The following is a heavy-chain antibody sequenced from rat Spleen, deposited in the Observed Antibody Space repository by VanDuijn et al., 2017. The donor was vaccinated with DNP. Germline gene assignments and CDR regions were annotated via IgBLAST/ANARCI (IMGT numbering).Heavy chain of an antibody. D-gene: IGHD1-10*01. V-gene: IGHV2-6*01. Sequence: QVQLKESGPGLVPPSQTLSLTCTVSGFSLTDFSIHWVRQPPGKGLEWIAAISSGGSTYYNSSLKSRLSISRDTSKSQGFLKMNSLQTEDTAMYFCARNNYFDDWGQGVMVTVSS. CDR3: ARNNYFDD. J-gene: IGHJ2*01. CDR2: ISSGGST. CDR1: GFSLTDFS.